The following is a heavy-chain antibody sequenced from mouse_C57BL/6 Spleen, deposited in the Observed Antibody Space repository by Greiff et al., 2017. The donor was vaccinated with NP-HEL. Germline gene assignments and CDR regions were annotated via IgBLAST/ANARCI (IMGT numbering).Heavy chain of an antibody. D-gene: IGHD2-3*01. V-gene: IGHV1-26*01. CDR1: GYTFTDYY. J-gene: IGHJ4*01. CDR2: INPNNGGT. CDR3: ARRGIYDGPHYYAMDY. Sequence: EVQLQQSGPELVKPGASVKISCKASGYTFTDYYMNWVKQSHGKSLEWIGDINPNNGGTSYNQKFKGKATLTVDKSSSTAYMELRSLTSEDSAVYYCARRGIYDGPHYYAMDYWGQGTSVTVSS.